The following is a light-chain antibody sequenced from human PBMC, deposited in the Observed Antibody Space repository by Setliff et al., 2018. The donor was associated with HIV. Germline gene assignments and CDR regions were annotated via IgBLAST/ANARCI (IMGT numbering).Light chain of an antibody. CDR3: QSYDSSLSGSKV. CDR2: GNN. V-gene: IGLV1-40*01. CDR1: SSNIGAGYD. Sequence: VLTQPPSVSGAPGQRVTISCTGSSSNIGAGYDVHWYQHLPGTAPKLLIYGNNNRPSGVPDRFSGSKSGTSASLAIPGLQAEDEADYYCQSYDSSLSGSKVFGTGTKVTVL. J-gene: IGLJ1*01.